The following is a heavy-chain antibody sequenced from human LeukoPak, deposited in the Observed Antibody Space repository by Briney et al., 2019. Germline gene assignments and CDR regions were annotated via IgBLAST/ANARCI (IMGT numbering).Heavy chain of an antibody. CDR1: GFTFSNYE. D-gene: IGHD2-15*01. J-gene: IGHJ4*02. Sequence: PGGSLRLSCAASGFTFSNYEMNWVRQAPGKGLERVSFISSRGTTINYADSVKGRFTISRDNAKNSLYLQMNSLRAEDTAVYYCARGSFAAPDCWGQGTLVTVSS. CDR2: ISSRGTTI. V-gene: IGHV3-48*03. CDR3: ARGSFAAPDC.